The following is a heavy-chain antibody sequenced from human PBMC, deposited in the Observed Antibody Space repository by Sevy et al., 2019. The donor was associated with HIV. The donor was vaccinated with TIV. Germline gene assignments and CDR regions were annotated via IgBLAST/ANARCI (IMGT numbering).Heavy chain of an antibody. D-gene: IGHD2-21*02. CDR2: EAGSGGST. CDR3: AKDLGDPVAFDI. V-gene: IGHV3-23*01. J-gene: IGHJ3*02. CDR1: GFTFSIYA. Sequence: GSLRLSCAASGFTFSIYAMNWVRQAPGKGLEGVSGEAGSGGSTYHADSVKGRFTISRDDSKSTLYLQMNSLRAEDTAVYYCAKDLGDPVAFDIWGQGTMVTVSS.